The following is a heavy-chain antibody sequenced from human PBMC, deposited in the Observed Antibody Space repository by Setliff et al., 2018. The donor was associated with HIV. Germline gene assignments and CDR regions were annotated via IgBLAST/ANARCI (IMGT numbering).Heavy chain of an antibody. D-gene: IGHD3-16*01. J-gene: IGHJ4*02. CDR1: GGSISTYF. Sequence: KPSETLSLTCTVSGGSISTYFWSWVRQTPGKGLEWIGYIYYTGSTSCNPSFRSRVTISVDTSKNQFSLMLDSVTAADTAVYYCGIEGDDYNEYWGQGSLVTVSS. CDR3: GIEGDDYNEY. V-gene: IGHV4-59*01. CDR2: IYYTGST.